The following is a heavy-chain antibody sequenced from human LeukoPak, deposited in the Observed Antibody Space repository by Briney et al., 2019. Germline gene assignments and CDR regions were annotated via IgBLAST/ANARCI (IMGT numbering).Heavy chain of an antibody. J-gene: IGHJ4*02. CDR3: AKDAPGEVGATGLDY. CDR1: GFTFSSYG. D-gene: IGHD1-26*01. V-gene: IGHV3-30*18. Sequence: PGGSLRLSCAASGFTFSSYGMHWVRQAPGKGLEWVAVISYDGSNKYYADSVKGRFTISRDNSKNTLYLQMNSLRAEDTAVYYCAKDAPGEVGATGLDYWGQGTLVTVSS. CDR2: ISYDGSNK.